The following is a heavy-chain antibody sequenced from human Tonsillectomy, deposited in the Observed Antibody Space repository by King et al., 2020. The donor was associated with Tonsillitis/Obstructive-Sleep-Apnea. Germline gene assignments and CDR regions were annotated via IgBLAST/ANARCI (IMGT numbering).Heavy chain of an antibody. D-gene: IGHD3-3*01. J-gene: IGHJ4*02. Sequence: VQLVESGGGVVQPGRSLRLSCAASGFTFSSYGMHWVRQAPAKGMEWVAVISYDGSNKYYADSVKGRFTISRDNSKNTMYLQMNSLGAEDTAVYYCAKDHSIFGVVIPDYWGQGTLVTVSS. CDR1: GFTFSSYG. CDR3: AKDHSIFGVVIPDY. V-gene: IGHV3-30*18. CDR2: ISYDGSNK.